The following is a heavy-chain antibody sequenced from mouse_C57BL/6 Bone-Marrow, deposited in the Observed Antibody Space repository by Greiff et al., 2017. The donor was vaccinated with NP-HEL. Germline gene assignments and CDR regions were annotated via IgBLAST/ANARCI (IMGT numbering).Heavy chain of an antibody. CDR3: ARSLLSWFAY. D-gene: IGHD2-10*01. CDR1: GYSFTGYF. V-gene: IGHV1-20*01. J-gene: IGHJ3*01. Sequence: EVKLMESGPELVKPGDSVKISCKASGYSFTGYFMNWVMQSHGKSLEWIGRINPYNGDTFYNQKFKGKATLTVDKSSSTAHMELRSLTSEDSAVYYCARSLLSWFAYWGQGTLVTVSA. CDR2: INPYNGDT.